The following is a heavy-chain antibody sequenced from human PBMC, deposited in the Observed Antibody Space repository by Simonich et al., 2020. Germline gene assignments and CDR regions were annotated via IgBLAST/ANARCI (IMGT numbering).Heavy chain of an antibody. D-gene: IGHD6-13*01. CDR2: IYNRGST. CDR3: ARVGYSNYYYYGMDV. CDR1: GYSISIGYY. Sequence: QVQLQESGPVLVKPSETLSLTCAVSGYSISIGYYLGWIRQPPGKGMEWIGCIYNRGSTYYNPSLKSRVTITVNTSKNQFSLKLSSVTAADTAVYYCARVGYSNYYYYGMDVWGQGTTVTVSS. V-gene: IGHV4-38-2*01. J-gene: IGHJ6*02.